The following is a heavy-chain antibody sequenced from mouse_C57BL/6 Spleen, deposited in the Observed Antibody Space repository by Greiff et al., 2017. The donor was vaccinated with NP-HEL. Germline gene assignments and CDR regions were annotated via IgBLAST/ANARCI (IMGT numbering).Heavy chain of an antibody. CDR2: IYPGDGDT. CDR1: GYAFSSSW. CDR3: ASNRGSYYYGSSSYAMDY. J-gene: IGHJ4*01. Sequence: QVQLQQSGPELVKPGASVKISCKASGYAFSSSWMNWVKQRPGKGLEWLGRIYPGDGDTNYNGKFKGKATLTADKYSSTAYMQLSSLTSEDSAVYFCASNRGSYYYGSSSYAMDYWGQGTSVTVSS. D-gene: IGHD1-1*01. V-gene: IGHV1-82*01.